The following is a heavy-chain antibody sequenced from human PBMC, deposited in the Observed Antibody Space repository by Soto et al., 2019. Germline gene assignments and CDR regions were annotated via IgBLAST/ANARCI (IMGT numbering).Heavy chain of an antibody. Sequence: GSVKVSCKASGYTFTSYGISWVRQAPGQGLEWMGWISAYNGNTNYAQKLQGRVTMTTDTSTSTAYMELRSLRSDDTAVYYCAREYYYDSSGYYYKFDYWGQGTLVTVSS. CDR2: ISAYNGNT. CDR1: GYTFTSYG. J-gene: IGHJ4*02. CDR3: AREYYYDSSGYYYKFDY. V-gene: IGHV1-18*01. D-gene: IGHD3-22*01.